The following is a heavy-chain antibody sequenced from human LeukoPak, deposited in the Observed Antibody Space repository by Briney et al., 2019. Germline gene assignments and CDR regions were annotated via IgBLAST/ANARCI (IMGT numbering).Heavy chain of an antibody. CDR2: INHSGST. CDR3: ARVEWQQLATGWFDP. J-gene: IGHJ5*02. V-gene: IGHV4-34*01. CDR1: GGSFSGYY. Sequence: PSETLSLTCAVYGGSFSGYYWSWIRQPPGKGLEWIGEINHSGSTNYNPSLKSRVTISVDTSKNQFSLKLSSVTAADTAVYYCARVEWQQLATGWFDPWGQGTLVTVSS. D-gene: IGHD6-13*01.